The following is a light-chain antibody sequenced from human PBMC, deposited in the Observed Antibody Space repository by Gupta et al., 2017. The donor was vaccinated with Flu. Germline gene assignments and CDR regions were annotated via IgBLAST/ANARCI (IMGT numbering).Light chain of an antibody. CDR2: TNN. Sequence: QSVLTQPPSASGTPGQRVTISCSGSSSNIGINSVNWYQQLPGTAPKKLIYTNNQRPSGVPDRFSGSKSGTSASLAISGLQSDDEANYYCAVWDDSLKGWVLGGGTKLTVL. CDR1: SSNIGINS. V-gene: IGLV1-44*01. J-gene: IGLJ3*02. CDR3: AVWDDSLKGWV.